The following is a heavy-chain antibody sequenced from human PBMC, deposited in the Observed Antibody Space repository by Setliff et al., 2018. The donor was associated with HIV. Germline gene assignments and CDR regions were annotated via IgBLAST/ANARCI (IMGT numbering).Heavy chain of an antibody. D-gene: IGHD6-25*01. CDR3: VRDTTSGWMLTN. J-gene: IGHJ4*02. Sequence: LSLSCAASGFTFSSFAMNWVRQAPGEGLEWIAYNDLDSRAIYYSGSVRGRFTISRDNARDSLYLQMNSLRVEDTAVYYCVRDTTSGWMLTNWGQGTLVTVSS. CDR1: GFTFSSFA. CDR2: NDLDSRAI. V-gene: IGHV3-48*04.